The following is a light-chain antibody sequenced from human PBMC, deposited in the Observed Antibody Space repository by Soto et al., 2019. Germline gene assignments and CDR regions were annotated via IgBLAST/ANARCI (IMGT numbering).Light chain of an antibody. V-gene: IGLV1-40*01. CDR3: QSYDSSLSRRWV. J-gene: IGLJ3*02. CDR1: SSNIGAGYP. Sequence: QSVLTQPPSVSGAPGQRVTISCTGRSSNIGAGYPVHWYQQLPGTAPKLLVAGNRPSGVPDRFSVSKSGASASQAITGLQAEDAADYAGQSYDSSLSRRWVFGGGTKRTFL. CDR2: G.